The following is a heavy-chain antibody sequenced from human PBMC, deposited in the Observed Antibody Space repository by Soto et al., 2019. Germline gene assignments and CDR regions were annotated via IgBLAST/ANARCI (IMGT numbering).Heavy chain of an antibody. J-gene: IGHJ4*02. CDR1: GFTFSSYA. Sequence: GGSLRRSFAASGFTFSSYAMSWVRQAPGKGLEWVSAISGSGGSTYYADSVKGRFTISRDNSKNTLYLQMNSLRAEDTAVYYCAKGRVVVIAFFDYWGQGTLVTVSS. V-gene: IGHV3-23*01. CDR3: AKGRVVVIAFFDY. CDR2: ISGSGGST. D-gene: IGHD3-22*01.